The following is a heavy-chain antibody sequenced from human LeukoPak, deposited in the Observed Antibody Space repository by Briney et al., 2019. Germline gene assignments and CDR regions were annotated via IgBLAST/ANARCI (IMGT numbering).Heavy chain of an antibody. V-gene: IGHV4-59*01. CDR3: ARFCYDSSGYYYFDY. CDR1: GGSISIYY. CDR2: IYYSGST. Sequence: PSETLSLTCTVSGGSISIYYWSWIRQPPGKGLEWIGYIYYSGSTNYNPSLKSRVTISVDTSKNHFSLKLSSVTAADTAVYYCARFCYDSSGYYYFDYWGQGTLVTVSS. J-gene: IGHJ4*02. D-gene: IGHD3-22*01.